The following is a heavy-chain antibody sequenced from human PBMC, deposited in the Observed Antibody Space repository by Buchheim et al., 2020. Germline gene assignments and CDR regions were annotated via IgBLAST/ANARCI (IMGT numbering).Heavy chain of an antibody. CDR1: GFTFSSYA. CDR2: ISGSGGST. CDR3: AKGLGVRGVISYYFDY. Sequence: EVQLLESGGGLVQPGGSLRLSCAASGFTFSSYAMSWVRQAPGKGLEWVSAISGSGGSTYYADSVKGRFTMSSDHSKNTLYLQMNSLRAEDTAVYYCAKGLGVRGVISYYFDYWGQGTL. V-gene: IGHV3-23*01. D-gene: IGHD3-10*01. J-gene: IGHJ4*02.